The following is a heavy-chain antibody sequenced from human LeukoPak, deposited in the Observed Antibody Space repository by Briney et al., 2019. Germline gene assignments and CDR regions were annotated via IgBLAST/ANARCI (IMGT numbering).Heavy chain of an antibody. D-gene: IGHD2-2*01. CDR1: GYTLTGYY. Sequence: GASVKVSCKASGYTLTGYYMHWVRQAPGQGLEWMGWINPNSGGTNYAQKFQGRVTMTRDTSISTAYMELSRLRSDDTAVYYCARDYCSSTSCLNWFDPWGQGTLVTVSS. J-gene: IGHJ5*02. CDR3: ARDYCSSTSCLNWFDP. CDR2: INPNSGGT. V-gene: IGHV1-2*02.